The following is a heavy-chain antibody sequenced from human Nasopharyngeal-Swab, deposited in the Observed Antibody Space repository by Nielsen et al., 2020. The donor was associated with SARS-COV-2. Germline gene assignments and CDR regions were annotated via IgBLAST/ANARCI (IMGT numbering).Heavy chain of an antibody. Sequence: GESLKISCVVSGLTFSDYYMSWIRQAPGKGLEWVSVIYSGGSTYYADSVKGRFTISRDNSKNTLYLQMNSLRAEDTAVYYCASRWFGEGNGAFDIWGQGTMVTVSS. V-gene: IGHV3-53*01. CDR3: ASRWFGEGNGAFDI. CDR2: IYSGGST. D-gene: IGHD3-10*01. CDR1: GLTFSDYY. J-gene: IGHJ3*02.